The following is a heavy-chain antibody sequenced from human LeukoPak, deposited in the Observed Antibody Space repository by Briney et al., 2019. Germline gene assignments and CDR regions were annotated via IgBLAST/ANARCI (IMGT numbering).Heavy chain of an antibody. D-gene: IGHD3-16*02. Sequence: GGSLRLSCAASGFTFSSYAMHWVRQAPGKGLEWVAVISSDGSNKYYADSMKGRFTISRDNSKNTLYLQMKSLRVEDTAVYYCAKDYRWYFALWGRGTLVTVSS. CDR3: AKDYRWYFAL. CDR1: GFTFSSYA. CDR2: ISSDGSNK. V-gene: IGHV3-30*04. J-gene: IGHJ2*01.